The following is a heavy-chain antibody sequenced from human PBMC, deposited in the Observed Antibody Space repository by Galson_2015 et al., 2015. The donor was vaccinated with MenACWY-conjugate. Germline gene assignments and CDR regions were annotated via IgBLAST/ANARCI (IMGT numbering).Heavy chain of an antibody. CDR1: GFRFSSYN. D-gene: IGHD3-22*01. Sequence: LRLSCAASGFRFSSYNMTWARQAPGKGLEWISFIGSSPTAMFYGDSVKGRFTVSRDNAKRSLFLQMNSLRAEDTAVYYCFSSGYLTEHYWGQGTLVTVSS. J-gene: IGHJ4*02. CDR3: FSSGYLTEHY. V-gene: IGHV3-48*04. CDR2: IGSSPTAM.